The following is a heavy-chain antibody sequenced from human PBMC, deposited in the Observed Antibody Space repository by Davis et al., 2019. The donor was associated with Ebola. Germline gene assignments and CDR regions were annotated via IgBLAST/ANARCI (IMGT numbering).Heavy chain of an antibody. CDR1: EFTFSTFG. Sequence: GESLKISCIASEFTFSTFGMHWVRQAPGKGLEWVAFMKSDGTDKYNADSVEGRFTISRDNSKNTLFLQMNSLRPEDTAVYYCVADYFDYWGQGTLVTVSS. J-gene: IGHJ4*02. CDR3: VADYFDY. V-gene: IGHV3-30*02. CDR2: MKSDGTDK.